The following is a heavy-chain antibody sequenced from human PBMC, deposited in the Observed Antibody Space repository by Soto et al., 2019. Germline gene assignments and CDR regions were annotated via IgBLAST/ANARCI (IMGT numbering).Heavy chain of an antibody. CDR3: AKGTHYSSGWYVLDDY. CDR2: ISYDGSNK. Sequence: PGGSLRLSCAASGFTFSSYGMHWVRQAPGKGLEWVAVISYDGSNKYYADSVKGRFTFSRDNSKNTLYLQMNSRRAEDTAVYYCAKGTHYSSGWYVLDDYWGQGTLVTVSS. V-gene: IGHV3-30*18. CDR1: GFTFSSYG. D-gene: IGHD6-19*01. J-gene: IGHJ4*02.